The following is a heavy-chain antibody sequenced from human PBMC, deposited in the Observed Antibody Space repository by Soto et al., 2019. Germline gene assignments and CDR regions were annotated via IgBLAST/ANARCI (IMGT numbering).Heavy chain of an antibody. CDR3: ARIKPGGYDYFEY. CDR2: IKEDGSEK. Sequence: GGSLRLSCAASGFTFNGYWMSWVRQAPGKGLEWVANIKEDGSEKDYVDSVKGRFTISRDNAKKSLYLQMNSLRAEDTAMYYCARIKPGGYDYFEYCGLGTLVTVSS. CDR1: GFTFNGYW. D-gene: IGHD2-8*02. V-gene: IGHV3-7*01. J-gene: IGHJ4*02.